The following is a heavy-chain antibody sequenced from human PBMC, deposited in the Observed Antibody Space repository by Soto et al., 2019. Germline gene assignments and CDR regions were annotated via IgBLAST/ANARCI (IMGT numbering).Heavy chain of an antibody. CDR2: IYYSGST. CDR1: GYSISSSNW. V-gene: IGHV4-28*03. CDR3: ARAPQISGYYPDYFQH. Sequence: PSETLSLTCAVSGYSISSSNWWGWIRQPPGKGLEWIGYIYYSGSTYYSPSLKSRVTMSVDTSKNQFSLKLSSVTAVDTAVYYCARAPQISGYYPDYFQHWGQGTLVTVSS. D-gene: IGHD3-22*01. J-gene: IGHJ1*01.